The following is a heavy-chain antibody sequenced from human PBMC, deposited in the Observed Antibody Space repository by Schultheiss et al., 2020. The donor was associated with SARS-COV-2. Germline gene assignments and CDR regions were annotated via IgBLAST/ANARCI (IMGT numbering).Heavy chain of an antibody. D-gene: IGHD2-15*01. V-gene: IGHV1-2*04. CDR1: GYTFTGYY. Sequence: ASVKVSCKASGYTFTGYYMHWVRQAPGQGLEWMGWINPNSGGTNYAQKFQGWVTMTRDTSISTAYMELRSLRSDDTAVYYCAREKLLAGDSVFDYWGQGTLVTVSS. CDR2: INPNSGGT. CDR3: AREKLLAGDSVFDY. J-gene: IGHJ4*02.